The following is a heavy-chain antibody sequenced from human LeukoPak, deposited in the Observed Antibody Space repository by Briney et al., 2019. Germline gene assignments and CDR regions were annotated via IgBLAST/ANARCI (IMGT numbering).Heavy chain of an antibody. CDR3: ARYKHYYDSSGYYQYYFDY. J-gene: IGHJ4*02. D-gene: IGHD3-22*01. Sequence: SVKVSCKASGGTFSSYAISWVRQAPGQGLEWMGGIIPIFGTANYAQKFQGRVTITADKSTSTAYMELSSLRSEDTAVYYCARYKHYYDSSGYYQYYFDYWGQGTLVTVSS. CDR1: GGTFSSYA. CDR2: IIPIFGTA. V-gene: IGHV1-69*06.